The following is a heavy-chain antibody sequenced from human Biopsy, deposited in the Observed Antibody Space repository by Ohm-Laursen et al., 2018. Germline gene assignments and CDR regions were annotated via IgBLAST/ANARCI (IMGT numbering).Heavy chain of an antibody. CDR1: GYSVTNDYY. J-gene: IGHJ6*02. CDR2: IYYDGIT. CDR3: ARVAGGYAYYYGMDV. D-gene: IGHD5-12*01. Sequence: GTLSLTWSVSGYSVTNDYYWGWIRQPPGKGLEWIGNIYYDGITYYNSSLKSRVAMSVNTSKNQFSLVLTSVTAADTAVYYCARVAGGYAYYYGMDVWGQGTTVIVSS. V-gene: IGHV4-38-2*02.